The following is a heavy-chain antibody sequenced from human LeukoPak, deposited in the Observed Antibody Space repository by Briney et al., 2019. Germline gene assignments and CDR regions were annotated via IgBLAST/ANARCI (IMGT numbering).Heavy chain of an antibody. CDR2: IRYDGSNK. Sequence: PGGSLRLSCAASGFTFSSYGMHWVRQAPGKGLEWVAFIRYDGSNKYYADSVKGRFTISRDNAKNSLYLQMNSLRAEDTAVYYCARDGLYYDFWSGYMGFDIWGLGTMVTVSS. CDR3: ARDGLYYDFWSGYMGFDI. CDR1: GFTFSSYG. D-gene: IGHD3-3*01. V-gene: IGHV3-30*02. J-gene: IGHJ3*02.